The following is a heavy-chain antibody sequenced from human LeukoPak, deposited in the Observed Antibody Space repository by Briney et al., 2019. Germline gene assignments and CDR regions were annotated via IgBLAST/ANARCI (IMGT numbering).Heavy chain of an antibody. D-gene: IGHD4-17*01. CDR1: GGSISSYY. CDR3: ARASHDYGDYSHFDY. J-gene: IGHJ4*02. V-gene: IGHV4-59*01. Sequence: PSETLSLTCTVSGGSISSYYWSWIRQPPGKGLEWIGYIYYSESTNYNPSLKSRVTISVDTSKNQFSLKLSSVTAADTAVYYCARASHDYGDYSHFDYWGQGTLVTVSS. CDR2: IYYSEST.